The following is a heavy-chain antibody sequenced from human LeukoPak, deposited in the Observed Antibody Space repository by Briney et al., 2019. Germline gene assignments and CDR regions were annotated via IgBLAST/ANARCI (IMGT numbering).Heavy chain of an antibody. CDR2: ISGSGGST. J-gene: IGHJ4*02. D-gene: IGHD4-23*01. Sequence: PGGSLRLSCAASGFAVSSNYMSWVRQAPGKGLEWVSAISGSGGSTYYADSVKGRFSISRDNAKNTLYLQMNSLRVEDTAVYYCARGRPHGNDYWGQGTLVTVSS. CDR3: ARGRPHGNDY. V-gene: IGHV3-53*01. CDR1: GFAVSSNY.